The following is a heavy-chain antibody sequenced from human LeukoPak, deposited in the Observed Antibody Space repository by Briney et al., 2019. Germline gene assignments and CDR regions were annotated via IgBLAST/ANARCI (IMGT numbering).Heavy chain of an antibody. D-gene: IGHD5-18*01. CDR2: ISASSFTI. Sequence: GGSLRLSCAASGFTFSGYSMNWVRQAPGKGLEWVSYISASSFTIYYADSVKGRFTISRDNAQNSLYLQMNSLRDEDTAVYYCARDSGYSYADDYWGQGTLVTVSS. CDR3: ARDSGYSYADDY. V-gene: IGHV3-48*02. J-gene: IGHJ4*02. CDR1: GFTFSGYS.